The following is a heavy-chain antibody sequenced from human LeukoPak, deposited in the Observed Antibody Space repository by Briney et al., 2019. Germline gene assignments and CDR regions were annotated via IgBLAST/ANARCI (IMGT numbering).Heavy chain of an antibody. CDR1: GFIFSSYA. J-gene: IGHJ4*02. Sequence: PGGSLRLSCAGSGFIFSSYAMSWVRQAPGKGLEWVSAISATGATTYDADSVTGRFTISRDNCRSTLYLQMNSLRAEDRALYYCAKDTSIGRYCTNGVCSPFDYWGQGTLVTVSS. CDR3: AKDTSIGRYCTNGVCSPFDY. CDR2: ISATGATT. D-gene: IGHD2-8*01. V-gene: IGHV3-23*01.